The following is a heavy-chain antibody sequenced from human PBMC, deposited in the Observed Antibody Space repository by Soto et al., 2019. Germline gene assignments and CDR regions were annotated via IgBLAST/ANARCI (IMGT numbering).Heavy chain of an antibody. CDR3: AKEGSYGPLDY. CDR2: ISYDGSNK. V-gene: IGHV3-30*18. Sequence: GGSLRLSCAASGFTFSSYGMHWVRQAPGKGLEWVAVISYDGSNKYYADSVKSRFTISRDNSKNTLYLQMNSLRAEDTAVYYCAKEGSYGPLDYWGQGTLVTVSS. J-gene: IGHJ4*02. CDR1: GFTFSSYG. D-gene: IGHD5-18*01.